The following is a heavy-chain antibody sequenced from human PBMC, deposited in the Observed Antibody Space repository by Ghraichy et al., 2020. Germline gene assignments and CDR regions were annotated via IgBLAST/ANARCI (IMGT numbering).Heavy chain of an antibody. CDR3: ARDCSSTSCYNNGKDAFDI. J-gene: IGHJ3*02. CDR1: GFSFRSYW. D-gene: IGHD2-2*02. CDR2: IKSDGSTT. V-gene: IGHV3-74*01. Sequence: GGSLRLSCEASGFSFRSYWMHWVRQAPGKGLVWVSRIKSDGSTTSYADSVKGRFTISRDNAKNTLYLQRNSLRAEDTAVYYCARDCSSTSCYNNGKDAFDIWGQGTMVTVSS.